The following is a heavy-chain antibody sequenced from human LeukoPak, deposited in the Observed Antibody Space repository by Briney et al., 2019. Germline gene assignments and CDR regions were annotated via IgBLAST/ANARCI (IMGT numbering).Heavy chain of an antibody. D-gene: IGHD1-26*01. J-gene: IGHJ4*02. CDR2: VFYTGST. Sequence: SETLSLTCAVYGGSFSGYYWSWIRQPPGKGLEWIGYVFYTGSTNYNPSLRSRVTISIDTSKNQFSLKLNSVTAADTAVYFCTREGGGSDYWGQGTLVTVSS. CDR3: TREGGGSDY. CDR1: GGSFSGYY. V-gene: IGHV4-59*01.